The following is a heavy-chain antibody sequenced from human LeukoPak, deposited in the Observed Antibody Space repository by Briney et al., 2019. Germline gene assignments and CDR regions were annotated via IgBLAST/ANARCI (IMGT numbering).Heavy chain of an antibody. CDR2: ISGSGGST. D-gene: IGHD2-15*01. Sequence: GGSLRLSCAASGFTFSSYAMSWVREAPGKGLEWVSAISGSGGSTYYADSVKGRFTISRDNSKNTLYLQINTLRAEDTAVYYCAKDRAPVVVAATHGVDYGGQGTLVTVSS. CDR1: GFTFSSYA. CDR3: AKDRAPVVVAATHGVDY. V-gene: IGHV3-23*01. J-gene: IGHJ4*02.